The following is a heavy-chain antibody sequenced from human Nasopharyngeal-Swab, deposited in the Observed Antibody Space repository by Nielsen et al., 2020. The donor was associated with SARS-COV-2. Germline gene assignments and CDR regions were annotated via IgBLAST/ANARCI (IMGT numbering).Heavy chain of an antibody. CDR1: GYTFTCYA. V-gene: IGHV7-4-1*02. J-gene: IGHJ6*02. CDR3: ARDPEFRPPYYYYGMDV. CDR2: INTNTGNP. D-gene: IGHD3-10*01. Sequence: ASVKVSCKASGYTFTCYAMNWVRQAPGQGLAWMGWINTNTGNPTYAQGFTGRLVFSLDTSVSTAYLQISSLKAEDTAVYYCARDPEFRPPYYYYGMDVWGQGTTVTVSS.